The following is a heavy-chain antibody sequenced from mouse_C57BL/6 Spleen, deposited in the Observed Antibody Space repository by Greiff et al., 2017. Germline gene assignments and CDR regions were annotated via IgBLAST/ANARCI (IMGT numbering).Heavy chain of an antibody. CDR3: TRSEDGFYAIDY. J-gene: IGHJ4*01. CDR1: GYTFTDYE. V-gene: IGHV1-15*01. D-gene: IGHD2-3*01. CDR2: IDPETGGT. Sequence: VKLMESGAELVRPGASVTLSCKASGYTFTDYEMHWVKQTPVHGLEWIGAIDPETGGTAYNQKFKGKAILTADKSSSTAYMELRSLTSEDSAVYYCTRSEDGFYAIDYWGQGTSVTVSS.